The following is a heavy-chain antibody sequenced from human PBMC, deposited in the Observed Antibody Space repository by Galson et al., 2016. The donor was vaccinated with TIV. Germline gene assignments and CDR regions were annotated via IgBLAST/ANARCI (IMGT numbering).Heavy chain of an antibody. Sequence: SVKVSCKATRGTLRKSAITWVRQAPGQGLEYMGGIIPRLGTVAYAHRLRDRLTITADESTRSAHMALGSLRSGDTAVYYCATDRNTALDTYPYYYGMDVWGQGTTVTVSS. CDR2: IIPRLGTV. CDR1: RGTLRKSA. CDR3: ATDRNTALDTYPYYYGMDV. D-gene: IGHD5-18*01. J-gene: IGHJ6*02. V-gene: IGHV1-69*13.